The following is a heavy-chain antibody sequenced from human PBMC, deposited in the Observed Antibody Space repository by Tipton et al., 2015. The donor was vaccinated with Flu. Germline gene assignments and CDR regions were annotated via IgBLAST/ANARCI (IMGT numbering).Heavy chain of an antibody. CDR2: LYYTGNT. Sequence: LRLSCTVSGGSISSTTYYWGWIRQPPGKGLEWMGSLYYTGNTYYNSSLKSRLTISVDTSKNQFFLKLSPVTAAYTAVYYCASDALGDYPALYYGTTVWGPGTTVSISS. CDR3: ASDALGDYPALYYGTTV. D-gene: IGHD4-17*01. V-gene: IGHV4-39*07. CDR1: GGSISSTTYY. J-gene: IGHJ6*02.